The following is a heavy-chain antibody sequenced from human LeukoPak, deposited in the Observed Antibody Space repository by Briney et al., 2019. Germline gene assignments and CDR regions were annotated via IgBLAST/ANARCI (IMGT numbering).Heavy chain of an antibody. J-gene: IGHJ4*02. V-gene: IGHV4-59*01. CDR2: IYYSGST. CDR1: GGSISSYY. Sequence: PSETLSLTCTFSGGSISSYYWSWIRQPPGKGLEGVGYIYYSGSTNYNPSLKSRVTVSVDTSKNQFSLKLSSVTAADTAVYYCARSSYCDFWSDPEGFDYWGQGTLVTVSS. D-gene: IGHD3-3*01. CDR3: ARSSYCDFWSDPEGFDY.